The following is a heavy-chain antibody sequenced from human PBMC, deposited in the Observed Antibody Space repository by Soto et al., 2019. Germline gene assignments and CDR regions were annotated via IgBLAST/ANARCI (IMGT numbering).Heavy chain of an antibody. Sequence: GASVKVSCKTSGFIFTDYALHWVRQAPGQRPEWMAWINADNGNTKYSENFQGRVTTTRDTSASTAYMELSSLRSEDTAVYYCARAAAAGIKNYYHGMDVWGQGTTVTVSS. CDR3: ARAAAAGIKNYYHGMDV. V-gene: IGHV1-3*01. CDR2: INADNGNT. CDR1: GFIFTDYA. J-gene: IGHJ6*02. D-gene: IGHD6-13*01.